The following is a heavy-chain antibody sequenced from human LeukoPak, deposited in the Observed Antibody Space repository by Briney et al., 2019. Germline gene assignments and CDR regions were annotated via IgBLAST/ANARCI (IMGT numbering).Heavy chain of an antibody. J-gene: IGHJ4*02. D-gene: IGHD3-16*02. CDR2: INPNSGGT. V-gene: IGHV1-2*02. CDR3: ASTYVWGSYRNRPDY. CDR1: GYTFTGYY. Sequence: SVKVSCKASGYTFTGYYMHWVRQAHGQGLEWIGWINPNSGGTNYAQKFQGRVTMTRDTSISTAYMELSRLRSDDTAVYYCASTYVWGSYRNRPDYWGQGTLVTVSS.